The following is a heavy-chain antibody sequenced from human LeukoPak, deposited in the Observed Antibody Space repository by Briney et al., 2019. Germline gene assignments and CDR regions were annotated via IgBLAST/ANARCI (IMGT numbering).Heavy chain of an antibody. V-gene: IGHV3-13*01. CDR2: IGTAGDT. D-gene: IGHD6-13*01. J-gene: IGHJ3*02. CDR3: ARGYSSSPGKNDAFDI. Sequence: GGSLRLSCAASGFTFSSYDMHWVRQATGKGLEWVSAIGTAGDTYYPGSVKGRFTISRENAKNSLYLQMNSLRAGDTAVYYCARGYSSSPGKNDAFDIWGQGTMVTVSS. CDR1: GFTFSSYD.